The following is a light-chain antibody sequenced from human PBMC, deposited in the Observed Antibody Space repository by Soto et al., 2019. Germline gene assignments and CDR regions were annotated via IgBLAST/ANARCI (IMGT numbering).Light chain of an antibody. CDR2: DTP. V-gene: IGKV3D-20*02. CDR1: QSVSSRN. J-gene: IGKJ2*01. Sequence: EIVLTQSPATLSLSPRQRATLSCRASQSVSSRNLAWYQQKPGQAPRLLIYDTPSSATGIPDRCRGGGSVTDFTLTINRLEPEDFAVYYCQQYSDFPYTFGQGTKLEVK. CDR3: QQYSDFPYT.